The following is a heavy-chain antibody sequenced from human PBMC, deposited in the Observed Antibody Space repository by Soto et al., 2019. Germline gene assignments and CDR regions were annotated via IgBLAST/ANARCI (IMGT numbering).Heavy chain of an antibody. CDR2: ISAYNGNT. CDR3: ARDELGNGNDRFDY. Sequence: ASVKVSCKASGYTFTSYGISWVRQAPGQGLEWMGWISAYNGNTNYAQKLQGRVTMTTDTSTSTAYMELRSLRSDDTAVYYCARDELGNGNDRFDYWGQGTLVTVSS. V-gene: IGHV1-18*01. J-gene: IGHJ4*02. D-gene: IGHD1-1*01. CDR1: GYTFTSYG.